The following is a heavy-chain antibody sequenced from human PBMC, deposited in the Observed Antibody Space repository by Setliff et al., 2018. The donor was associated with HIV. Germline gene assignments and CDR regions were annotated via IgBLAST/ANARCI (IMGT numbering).Heavy chain of an antibody. J-gene: IGHJ3*02. V-gene: IGHV3-23*01. Sequence: GGSLRLSCAAPGVTFDYYPLTWVRQAPGKGLEWVSSMSSTGETTYYADSVKGRFTISRDNSKYTMSLQMSSLRAEDTAVYYCAKDRGEGSFDIWGQGTMVTVSS. CDR2: MSSTGETT. CDR1: GVTFDYYP. CDR3: AKDRGEGSFDI.